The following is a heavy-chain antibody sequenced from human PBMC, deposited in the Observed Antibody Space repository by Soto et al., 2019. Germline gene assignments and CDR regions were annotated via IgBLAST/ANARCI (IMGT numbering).Heavy chain of an antibody. CDR3: ARYIRDPGPFYFDS. CDR1: GGSISGYH. CDR2: IHSSGST. Sequence: SETLTVTCILSGGSISGYHWTWIRQPPGKGLEWFGYIHSSGSTNYNPSRESRVTMSVDTSKNQFSLKLSSVTAADTAVYYCARYIRDPGPFYFDSWGQGTLVTVSS. D-gene: IGHD3-3*02. J-gene: IGHJ4*02. V-gene: IGHV4-59*01.